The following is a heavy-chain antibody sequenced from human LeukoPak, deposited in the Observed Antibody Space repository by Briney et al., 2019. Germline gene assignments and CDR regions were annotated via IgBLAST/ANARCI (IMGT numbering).Heavy chain of an antibody. CDR2: INPSGGST. CDR3: ARPGYCSGGSCYSDY. Sequence: EASAKVSCKASGYTFTSYYMHWVRQAPGQGLEWMGIINPSGGSTSYAQKFQGRVTMTRDTSTSTVYMELSSLRSEDTAVYYCARPGYCSGGSCYSDYWGQGTLVTVSS. V-gene: IGHV1-46*03. CDR1: GYTFTSYY. J-gene: IGHJ4*02. D-gene: IGHD2-15*01.